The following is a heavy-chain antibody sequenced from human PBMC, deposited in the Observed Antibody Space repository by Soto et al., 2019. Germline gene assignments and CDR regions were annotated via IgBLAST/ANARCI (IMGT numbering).Heavy chain of an antibody. V-gene: IGHV3-21*01. CDR1: GFTFSSYS. CDR2: ISSSSSYI. J-gene: IGHJ6*02. Sequence: GSLRLSCAASGFTFSSYSRNWVRPAPGKGLEWVASISSSSSYIYYADAVKGRFTISRDNAKRSLYLQMNSLRPEDTAVYYCARDLQNYDFWSGTYYYYGMDVWGQGTTVTVAS. CDR3: ARDLQNYDFWSGTYYYYGMDV. D-gene: IGHD3-3*01.